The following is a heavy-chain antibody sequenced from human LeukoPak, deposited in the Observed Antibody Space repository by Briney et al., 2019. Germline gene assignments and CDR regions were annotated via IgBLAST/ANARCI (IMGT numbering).Heavy chain of an antibody. J-gene: IGHJ3*02. CDR2: ISYTGDDT. D-gene: IGHD2-15*01. CDR3: AKRGGYCSEGNCPSLFDGFNM. Sequence: GGSLRLSCTASGFTFYSYGMSWVRQAPGQGLEWVSTISYTGDDTYYTDSVKGRFILSRDNSKNMVFLQMTSLRVEDTAVYYCAKRGGYCSEGNCPSLFDGFNMWGQGTMVTVSS. CDR1: GFTFYSYG. V-gene: IGHV3-23*01.